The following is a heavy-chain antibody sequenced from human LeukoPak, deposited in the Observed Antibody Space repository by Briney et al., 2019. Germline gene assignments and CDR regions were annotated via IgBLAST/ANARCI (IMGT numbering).Heavy chain of an antibody. CDR1: GFTFSSYA. Sequence: GGSLRLSCAASGFTFSSYAMSWVRQSPGKGLEWVSATSGSGYDTFYADSVKGRFTISRDNSKNTLYIQMNSLRAEDTAIYYCAKDKGGVSGSFHYWGPGTLVTVSS. CDR2: TSGSGYDT. J-gene: IGHJ4*02. CDR3: AKDKGGVSGSFHY. V-gene: IGHV3-23*01. D-gene: IGHD3-10*01.